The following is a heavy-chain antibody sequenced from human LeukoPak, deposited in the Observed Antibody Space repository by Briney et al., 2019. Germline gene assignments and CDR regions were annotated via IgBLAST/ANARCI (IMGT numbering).Heavy chain of an antibody. CDR3: ARDRTTSRRYYYMDV. J-gene: IGHJ6*03. Sequence: ASVKVSCKASGGTFSSYAISWVRQAPGQGLVWMGGIIPIFGTANYAQKFQGRVTITTDESTSTAYMELSSLRSEDTAVYYCARDRTTSRRYYYMDVWGKGTTVTVSS. V-gene: IGHV1-69*05. CDR1: GGTFSSYA. CDR2: IIPIFGTA. D-gene: IGHD4-11*01.